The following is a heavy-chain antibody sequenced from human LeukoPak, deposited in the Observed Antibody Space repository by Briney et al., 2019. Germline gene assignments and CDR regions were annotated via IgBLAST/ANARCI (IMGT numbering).Heavy chain of an antibody. CDR1: GFTFSSYS. D-gene: IGHD3-10*01. Sequence: PGGSLRLSCAASGFTFSSYSMNWVRQAPGKGLEWVSYISSSSSTIYYADSVKGRFTISRDNAKNSLYLQMNSLRAEDTAVYYCAKTGRYYGSGSYYPDYWGQGTLVTVSS. J-gene: IGHJ4*02. V-gene: IGHV3-48*04. CDR3: AKTGRYYGSGSYYPDY. CDR2: ISSSSSTI.